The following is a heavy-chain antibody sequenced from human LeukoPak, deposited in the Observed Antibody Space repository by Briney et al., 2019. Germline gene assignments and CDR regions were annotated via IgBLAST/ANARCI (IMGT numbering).Heavy chain of an antibody. V-gene: IGHV4-39*07. CDR3: ARDFDS. CDR2: VFYTGKT. J-gene: IGHJ4*02. CDR1: GGSVSTSDYY. Sequence: PSETLSLTCTVSGGSVSTSDYYWGWIRQSPVKGLEWIGDVFYTGKTNYNPSFRGRATISIDTSKNQFSLKLTYVTAADSAVYYCARDFDSWGQGTLVTVSS.